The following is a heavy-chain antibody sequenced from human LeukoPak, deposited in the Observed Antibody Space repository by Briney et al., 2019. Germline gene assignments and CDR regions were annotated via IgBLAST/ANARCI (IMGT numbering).Heavy chain of an antibody. V-gene: IGHV1-2*06. CDR1: GYTFTGYY. J-gene: IGHJ4*02. CDR3: ARGRDGYPYYFDY. CDR2: INPNSGGT. Sequence: ASVKVSCKASGYTFTGYYMHWVRQAPGQGLEWMGRINPNSGGTNYAQKFQGRVTMPRDTSISTAYMELSRLRSDDTAVYYCARGRDGYPYYFDYWGQGTLVTVSS. D-gene: IGHD5-24*01.